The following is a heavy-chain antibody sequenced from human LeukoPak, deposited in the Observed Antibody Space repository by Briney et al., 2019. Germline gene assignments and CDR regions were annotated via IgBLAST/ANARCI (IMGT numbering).Heavy chain of an antibody. D-gene: IGHD3-16*01. CDR1: GFTFSSYE. CDR3: TKQKKYYDYVWGPFDY. J-gene: IGHJ4*02. CDR2: ISSSGSTI. Sequence: GGSLRLSCAASGFTFSSYEMNWVRQAPGKGLEWVSYISSSGSTIYYADSVKGRFTISRDNSKNTLYLQMNSLRAEDTAVYYCTKQKKYYDYVWGPFDYWGQGTLVTVSS. V-gene: IGHV3-48*03.